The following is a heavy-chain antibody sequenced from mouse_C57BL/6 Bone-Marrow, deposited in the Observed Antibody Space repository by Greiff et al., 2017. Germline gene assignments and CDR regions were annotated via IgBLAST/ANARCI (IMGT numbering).Heavy chain of an antibody. J-gene: IGHJ3*01. CDR2: IYPSDSET. D-gene: IGHD1-1*01. Sequence: QVQLQQPGAELVRPGASVKLSCTASGYTFTSYWMDWVKQRPGQGLEWIGNIYPSDSETHYTQKFKDKATLTVDKSSSTAYMQLSSLTSEDSAVSYCAREGVTTVVTMAYWGQGTLVTVSA. CDR1: GYTFTSYW. CDR3: AREGVTTVVTMAY. V-gene: IGHV1-61*01.